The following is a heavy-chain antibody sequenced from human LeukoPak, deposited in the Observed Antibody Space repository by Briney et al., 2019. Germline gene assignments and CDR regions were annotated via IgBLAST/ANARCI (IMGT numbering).Heavy chain of an antibody. CDR1: GFTVSSNY. CDR3: AKGGHDYNPFYW. Sequence: GGSLRLSCAASGFTVSSNYMSWVRQAPGKGLEWVSSIKGGGGDPFYADSVKGRFTISRDNSKNTLFLQLNSLRAEDSAVYYCAKGGHDYNPFYWWGQGTLVTVSS. CDR2: IKGGGGDP. J-gene: IGHJ4*02. V-gene: IGHV3-23*01. D-gene: IGHD4-11*01.